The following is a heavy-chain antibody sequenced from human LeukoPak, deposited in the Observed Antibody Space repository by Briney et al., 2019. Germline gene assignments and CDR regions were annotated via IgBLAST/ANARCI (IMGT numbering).Heavy chain of an antibody. V-gene: IGHV3-53*01. J-gene: IGHJ5*02. CDR3: ARETYDILTGTFDP. Sequence: GGSLRLSCAASGFTFSSYAMHWVRQAPGKGLEWVSVIYSGGSTYYADSVKGRFTISRDNSKNTLYLQMNSLRAEDTAVYYCARETYDILTGTFDPWGQGTLVTVSS. CDR2: IYSGGST. D-gene: IGHD3-9*01. CDR1: GFTFSSYA.